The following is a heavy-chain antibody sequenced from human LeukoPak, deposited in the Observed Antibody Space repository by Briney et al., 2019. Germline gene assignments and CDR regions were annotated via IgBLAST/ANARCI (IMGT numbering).Heavy chain of an antibody. CDR3: VIFTDYYFDY. Sequence: SETLSLTCTVSGGSISSYYWSWIRQPPGKELEWIGYIYYSGSTNYNPSLKSRVTISVDTSKNQFSLKLSSVTAADTAVYYCVIFTDYYFDYWGQGTLVTVSS. V-gene: IGHV4-59*01. D-gene: IGHD2-21*02. J-gene: IGHJ4*02. CDR2: IYYSGST. CDR1: GGSISSYY.